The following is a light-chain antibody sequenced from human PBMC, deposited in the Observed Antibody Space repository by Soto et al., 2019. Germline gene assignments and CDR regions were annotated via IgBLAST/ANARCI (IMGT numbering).Light chain of an antibody. CDR3: QQYITYSIA. V-gene: IGKV1-5*03. J-gene: IGKJ5*01. CDR1: QSISDW. Sequence: DVQRTESPSTLSASVGDRVTITCRASQSISDWLAWYQQQPRKAPKLLIYKASSLESGVPSRFSGSGSGTEFTLTISSLQPDDFATYYCQQYITYSIAFGQGTRLEIK. CDR2: KAS.